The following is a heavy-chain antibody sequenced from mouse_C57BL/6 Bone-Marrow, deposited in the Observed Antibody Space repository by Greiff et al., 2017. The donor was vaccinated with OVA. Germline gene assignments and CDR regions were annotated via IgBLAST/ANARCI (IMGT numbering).Heavy chain of an antibody. CDR1: GFTFSSYA. CDR2: ISSGGGYI. D-gene: IGHD1-1*01. V-gene: IGHV5-9-1*02. Sequence: EVKVVESGEGLVKPGGSLKLSCAASGFTFSSYAMSWVRQTPEKRLEWVAYISSGGGYIYYADTVKGRFTMSRDNAWTTLYLQMSRLKSEDTAMYYCTRVVDAMDYEGRGTGITVTS. CDR3: TRVVDAMDY. J-gene: IGHJ4*01.